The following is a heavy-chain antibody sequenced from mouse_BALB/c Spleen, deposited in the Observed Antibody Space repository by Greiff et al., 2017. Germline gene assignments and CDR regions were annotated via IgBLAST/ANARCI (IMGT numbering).Heavy chain of an antibody. D-gene: IGHD1-1*01. V-gene: IGHV1-5*01. CDR3: TRSHYYGSIYAMDY. CDR2: IYPGNSDT. J-gene: IGHJ4*01. Sequence: VQLKESGTVLARPGASVKMSCKASGYTFTSYWMHWVKQRPGQGLEWIGAIYPGNSDTSYNQKFKGKAKLTAVTSTSTAYMELISLTNEDSAVYYCTRSHYYGSIYAMDYWGQGTSVTVSS. CDR1: GYTFTSYW.